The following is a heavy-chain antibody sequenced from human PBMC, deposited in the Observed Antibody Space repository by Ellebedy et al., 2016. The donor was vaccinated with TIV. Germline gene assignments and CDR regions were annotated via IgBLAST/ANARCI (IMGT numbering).Heavy chain of an antibody. CDR1: GYRLTDAS. Sequence: ASVKVSXXVSGYRLTDASTHWVRQAPGKGLEWMGGFDPEGGKKISAQKFQGRLTVTEDETTDTVYMELIGLRADDTAVYYCARVPCSYSGCQGYGMDVWGQGTTVTVS. D-gene: IGHD2-15*01. J-gene: IGHJ6*02. V-gene: IGHV1-24*01. CDR2: FDPEGGKK. CDR3: ARVPCSYSGCQGYGMDV.